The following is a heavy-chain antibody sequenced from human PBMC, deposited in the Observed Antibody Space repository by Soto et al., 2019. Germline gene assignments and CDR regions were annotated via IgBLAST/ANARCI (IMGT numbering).Heavy chain of an antibody. CDR2: INPNSGGT. V-gene: IGHV1-2*04. CDR3: ARALYSSSSAWFDP. D-gene: IGHD6-6*01. Sequence: QVQLVQSGAEVKKPGASVKVSCKASGYTFTGYYMHWVRQAPGQGLEWMGWINPNSGGTNYAHKFKGWVTMTRETSISTAYMELSRLRSDDTAVYYCARALYSSSSAWFDPWGQGTLGTVSS. J-gene: IGHJ5*02. CDR1: GYTFTGYY.